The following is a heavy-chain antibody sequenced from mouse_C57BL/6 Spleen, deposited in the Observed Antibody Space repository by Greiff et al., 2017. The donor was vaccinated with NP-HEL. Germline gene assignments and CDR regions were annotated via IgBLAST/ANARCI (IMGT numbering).Heavy chain of an antibody. CDR2: ISSGGSYT. CDR3: ARHPLYDVLYAMDY. CDR1: GFTFSSYG. V-gene: IGHV5-6*01. D-gene: IGHD2-3*01. J-gene: IGHJ4*01. Sequence: EVQLVESGGDLVKPGGSLKLSCAASGFTFSSYGMSWVRQTPDKRLEWVATISSGGSYTYYPDSVKGRFTISREHAKHTLYLQMSSLKSEDTAMYYCARHPLYDVLYAMDYWGQGTSVTVSS.